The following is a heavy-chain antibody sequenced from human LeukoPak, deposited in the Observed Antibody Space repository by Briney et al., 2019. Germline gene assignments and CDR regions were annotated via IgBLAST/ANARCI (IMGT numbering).Heavy chain of an antibody. V-gene: IGHV3-30*18. CDR2: ISYDGSNK. CDR1: GFTFSSYG. J-gene: IGHJ4*02. D-gene: IGHD1-26*01. Sequence: TGGSLRLSCAASGFTFSSYGMHWVRQAPGKGLEWVAVISYDGSNKYYADSVKGRFTISRDNSKNTLYLQMNSLRAEDTAVYYCAKDQVGATEFDYWGQGTLVTVSS. CDR3: AKDQVGATEFDY.